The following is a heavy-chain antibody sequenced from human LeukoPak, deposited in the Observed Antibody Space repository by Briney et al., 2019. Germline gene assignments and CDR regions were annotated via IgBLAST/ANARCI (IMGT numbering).Heavy chain of an antibody. CDR2: INHSGST. V-gene: IGHV4-34*01. CDR3: ARGVRRHIVVVTAFFDY. D-gene: IGHD2-21*02. Sequence: SETLSLTCAVYGGSFSDYYWSWIRQPPGKGLEWIGEINHSGSTNYNPSLKSRVTISVDTSKNQFSLKLSSVTAADTAVYYCARGVRRHIVVVTAFFDYWGQGTLVTVSS. CDR1: GGSFSDYY. J-gene: IGHJ4*02.